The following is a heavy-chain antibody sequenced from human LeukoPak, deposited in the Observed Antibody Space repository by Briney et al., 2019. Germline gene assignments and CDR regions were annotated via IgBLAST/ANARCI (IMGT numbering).Heavy chain of an antibody. J-gene: IGHJ5*02. CDR1: GYTFTGYY. Sequence: ASVKVSCKASGYTFTGYYMHWVRQAPGQGREWMGWINPNSGGTNYAQKFQGRVTMTRDTSISTAYMELRSLRSDDTAVYYCARLRLGELSLGFDPWGQGTLVTVSS. CDR3: ARLRLGELSLGFDP. D-gene: IGHD3-16*02. V-gene: IGHV1-2*02. CDR2: INPNSGGT.